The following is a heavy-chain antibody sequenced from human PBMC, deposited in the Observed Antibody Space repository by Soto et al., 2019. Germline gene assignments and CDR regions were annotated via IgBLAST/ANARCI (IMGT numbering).Heavy chain of an antibody. D-gene: IGHD2-15*01. V-gene: IGHV1-24*01. CDR2: FDPEDGET. CDR1: GYTLTELS. Sequence: ASVKVSCKVSGYTLTELSMHWVRQAPGKGLEWMGGFDPEDGETIYAQKFQGRVTMTEDTSTDTAYMELSSLRSEDTAVYYCATSYNPTRYCSGGSCYIFDYWGQGTLVTVSS. J-gene: IGHJ4*02. CDR3: ATSYNPTRYCSGGSCYIFDY.